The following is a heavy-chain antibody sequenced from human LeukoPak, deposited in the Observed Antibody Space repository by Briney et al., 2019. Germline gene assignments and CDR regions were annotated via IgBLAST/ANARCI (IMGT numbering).Heavy chain of an antibody. D-gene: IGHD3-22*01. V-gene: IGHV1-2*04. CDR1: GYTFTGYY. CDR3: ARTQYYYDSSGYYSY. Sequence: EASVKVSCKASGYTFTGYYMHWVRQAPGQGLEWMGWINPNSGGTNYAQKFQGWVTMTRDTSISTAYMELSRLRSDDTAVYYCARTQYYYDSSGYYSYWGQGTLVSVSS. CDR2: INPNSGGT. J-gene: IGHJ4*02.